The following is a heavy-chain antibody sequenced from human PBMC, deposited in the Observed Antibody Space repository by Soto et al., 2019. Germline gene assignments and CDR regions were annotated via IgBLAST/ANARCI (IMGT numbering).Heavy chain of an antibody. V-gene: IGHV1-69*13. CDR3: ARAGVNMVRGDYYYYGMDV. CDR1: GGTFSSYA. Sequence: SVKVSCKASGGTFSSYAISWVRQAPGQGLEWMGGIIPIFGTANYAQKFQGRVTITADESTSTAYMELSSLRSEDTAVYYCARAGVNMVRGDYYYYGMDVWGKESRVTVSS. J-gene: IGHJ6*04. CDR2: IIPIFGTA. D-gene: IGHD3-10*01.